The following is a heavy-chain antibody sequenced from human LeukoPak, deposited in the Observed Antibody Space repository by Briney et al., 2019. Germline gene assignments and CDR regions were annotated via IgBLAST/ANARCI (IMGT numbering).Heavy chain of an antibody. D-gene: IGHD3-22*01. CDR1: GGSFSGYY. CDR2: INHSGST. CDR3: AKRGYYDSSGYGGGFDY. V-gene: IGHV4-34*01. Sequence: SETLSLTCAVYGGSFSGYYWSWIRQPPGKGLEWIGEINHSGSTNYNPSLKSRVTISVDTSKNQFSLKLSSVTAADTAVYYCAKRGYYDSSGYGGGFDYWGQGTLVTVSS. J-gene: IGHJ4*02.